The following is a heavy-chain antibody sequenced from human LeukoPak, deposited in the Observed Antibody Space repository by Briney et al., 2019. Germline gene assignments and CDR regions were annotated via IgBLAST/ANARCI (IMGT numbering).Heavy chain of an antibody. Sequence: SETLPLTCTVSGGSISSYYWSWIRQPPGKGLEWIGYIYYSGSTNYNPSLKSRVTISVDTSKNQFSLKLSSVTAADTAVYYCARDTGKSGYPDYWGQGTLVTVSS. CDR3: ARDTGKSGYPDY. J-gene: IGHJ4*02. D-gene: IGHD3-3*01. V-gene: IGHV4-59*12. CDR1: GGSISSYY. CDR2: IYYSGST.